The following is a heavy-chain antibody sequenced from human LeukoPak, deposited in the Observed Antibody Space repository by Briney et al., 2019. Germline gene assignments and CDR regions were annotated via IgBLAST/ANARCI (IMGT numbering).Heavy chain of an antibody. CDR3: ARARLANWFDP. CDR2: IYYSGST. V-gene: IGHV4-31*03. Sequence: SETLSLTCTVSGGSISSGGYYWSWIRQHPGKGLEWVGYIYYSGSTYYNPSLKSRVTISVDTSKNQFSLKLSSVTAADTAVYYCARARLANWFDPWGQGTLVTVSS. CDR1: GGSISSGGYY. J-gene: IGHJ5*02. D-gene: IGHD6-25*01.